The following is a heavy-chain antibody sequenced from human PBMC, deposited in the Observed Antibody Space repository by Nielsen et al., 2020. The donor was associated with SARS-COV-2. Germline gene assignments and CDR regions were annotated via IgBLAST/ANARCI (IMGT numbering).Heavy chain of an antibody. V-gene: IGHV4-31*03. CDR1: GGSISSGGYY. D-gene: IGHD5-12*01. CDR2: IYFSGRT. Sequence: LRLSCTVSGGSISSGGYYWSWIRHHPGKGLEWIGYIYFSGRTCYNPSLRSRVTISVDTSKNQFSLSLRSVTAADTAVYYCARESSGYDHYNYGMDVWGQGTTVTVSS. J-gene: IGHJ6*02. CDR3: ARESSGYDHYNYGMDV.